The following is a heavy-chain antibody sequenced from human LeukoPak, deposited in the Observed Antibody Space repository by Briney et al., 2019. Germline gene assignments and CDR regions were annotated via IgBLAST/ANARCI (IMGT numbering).Heavy chain of an antibody. CDR3: ARATAGNFDY. J-gene: IGHJ4*02. V-gene: IGHV1-18*01. CDR2: ISVYNGNT. CDR1: GYTFTSYG. Sequence: ASVKVSCKASGYTFTSYGISWVQQAPGQGLEWMGWISVYNGNTNYAQKFQGRVTTTTDTSTSTAYMELRSLISDDTAVYYCARATAGNFDYWGQGTLVTVSS. D-gene: IGHD1-14*01.